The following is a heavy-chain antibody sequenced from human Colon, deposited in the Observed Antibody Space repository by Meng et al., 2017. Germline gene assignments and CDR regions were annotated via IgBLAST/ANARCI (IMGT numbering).Heavy chain of an antibody. Sequence: QGADPCLVKPSGPQSPTRAFPSGPSRISNWVSWVRQPPGKGLEWIGEISQSGTTYYNPSLKSRVTITGDWSKNQFSLNLNSVTAADTALYYCVRQGMTSYSWGYWGQGTLVTVSS. CDR3: VRQGMTSYSWGY. CDR2: ISQSGTT. CDR1: SGPSRISNW. J-gene: IGHJ4*02. D-gene: IGHD3-9*01. V-gene: IGHV4-4*02.